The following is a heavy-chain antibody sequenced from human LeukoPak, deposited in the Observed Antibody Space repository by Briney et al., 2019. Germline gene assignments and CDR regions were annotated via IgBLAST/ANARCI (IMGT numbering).Heavy chain of an antibody. D-gene: IGHD3-10*01. V-gene: IGHV3-74*01. Sequence: PGGSLRLSCAASGFTFSSYWMHWVRQAPGKGLVWVSRINSDGSSTSYADSVKGRFTISSDNSKNTMYLQMTILAVEDTGIYYCTKWSGFGSSWGQGTLVTVSS. CDR2: INSDGSST. CDR3: TKWSGFGSS. CDR1: GFTFSSYW. J-gene: IGHJ4*02.